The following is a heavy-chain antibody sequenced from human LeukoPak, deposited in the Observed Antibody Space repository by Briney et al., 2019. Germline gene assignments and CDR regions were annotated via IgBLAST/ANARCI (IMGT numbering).Heavy chain of an antibody. CDR3: TRRQTDDSSGYYVY. CDR1: GFTFSGSA. D-gene: IGHD3-22*01. V-gene: IGHV3-73*01. Sequence: GGSLRLSCAASGFTFSGSAMHWVRQASGEGLEGVGRIRSKANNYATAYAASVKGRFTISRDDSKNTAYLQMNSLKTEDTAVYYCTRRQTDDSSGYYVYWGQGSLVTVSS. J-gene: IGHJ4*02. CDR2: IRSKANNYAT.